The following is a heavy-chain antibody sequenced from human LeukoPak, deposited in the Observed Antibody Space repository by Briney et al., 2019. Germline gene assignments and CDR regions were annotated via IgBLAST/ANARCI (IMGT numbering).Heavy chain of an antibody. D-gene: IGHD2-8*01. V-gene: IGHV4-34*01. Sequence: SETLSLTCAVYGGSFSGYYRSWIRQPPGKGLEWIGEINHSGSTNYNPSLKSRVTISVDTSKNQFSLKLSSVTAADTAVYYCARKPPRTRNFDYWGQGTLVTGSS. CDR3: ARKPPRTRNFDY. CDR1: GGSFSGYY. CDR2: INHSGST. J-gene: IGHJ4*02.